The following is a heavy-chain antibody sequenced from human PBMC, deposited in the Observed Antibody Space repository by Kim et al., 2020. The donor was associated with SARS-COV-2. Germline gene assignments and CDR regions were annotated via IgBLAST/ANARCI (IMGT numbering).Heavy chain of an antibody. D-gene: IGHD1-26*01. J-gene: IGHJ4*02. CDR1: GFTFNTYD. V-gene: IGHV3-30*18. CDR2: ITYDGSNK. CDR3: AKTFSGSYFGYDY. Sequence: GGSLRLSCAASGFTFNTYDMHWVRQAPGKGLEWVADITYDGSNKYYADSVKGRFTISRDNSKNTLYLQMNSLRVEDTAVYYCAKTFSGSYFGYDYWGQGTLVTVSS.